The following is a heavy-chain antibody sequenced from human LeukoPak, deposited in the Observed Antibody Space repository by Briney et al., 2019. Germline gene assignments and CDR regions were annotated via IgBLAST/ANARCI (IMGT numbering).Heavy chain of an antibody. CDR3: AREESRDGYHDYYYGMDV. V-gene: IGHV4-30-2*01. CDR2: IYHSGST. CDR1: GGSISSGGYS. Sequence: SQTLSLTCAVSGGSISSGGYSWSWIRQPPGKGLEWIGYIYHSGSTYYNPSLKSRVTISVDRSKNQFSLKLSSVTAADTAVYYCAREESRDGYHDYYYGMDVWGQGTTVTVSS. D-gene: IGHD5-24*01. J-gene: IGHJ6*02.